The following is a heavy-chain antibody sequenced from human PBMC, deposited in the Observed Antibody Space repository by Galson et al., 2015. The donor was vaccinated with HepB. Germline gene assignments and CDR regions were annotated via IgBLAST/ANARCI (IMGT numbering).Heavy chain of an antibody. CDR3: TTLIGGSYYYYYGMDV. CDR1: GFTFSNAW. Sequence: SLRLSCAASGFTFSNAWMSWVRQAPGKGLEWVGRIKSKTDGGTTDYAAPVKGRFTISRDDSKNTLYLQMNSLKTEDTAVYYCTTLIGGSYYYYYGMDVWGQGTTVTVSS. CDR2: IKSKTDGGTT. D-gene: IGHD1-26*01. J-gene: IGHJ6*02. V-gene: IGHV3-15*01.